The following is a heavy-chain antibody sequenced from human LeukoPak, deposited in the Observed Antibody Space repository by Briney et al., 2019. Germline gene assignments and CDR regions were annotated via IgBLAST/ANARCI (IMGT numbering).Heavy chain of an antibody. CDR1: GGSISSSSCY. Sequence: SETLSLTCTVSGGSISSSSCYWGWIRQPPGKGLEWIGSIYYSGSTYYNPSLKSRVTISVDTSKNQFSLKLSSVTAADTAVYYCARDSGSYSYFDYWGQGTLVTVSS. J-gene: IGHJ4*02. CDR2: IYYSGST. CDR3: ARDSGSYSYFDY. V-gene: IGHV4-39*07. D-gene: IGHD1-26*01.